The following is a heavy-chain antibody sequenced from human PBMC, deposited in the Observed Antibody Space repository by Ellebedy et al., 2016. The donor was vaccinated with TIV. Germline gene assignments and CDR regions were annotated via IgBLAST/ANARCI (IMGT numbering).Heavy chain of an antibody. J-gene: IGHJ4*02. CDR1: GGSFSGYY. V-gene: IGHV4-34*01. D-gene: IGHD3-10*01. CDR3: ARGLYYYGSGSPVGY. CDR2: INHSGST. Sequence: MPSETLSLTCAVYGGSFSGYYWSWIRQPPGKGLEWIGEINHSGSTNYNPSLKSRVTISVDTSKNQFSLKPSSVTAADTAVYYCARGLYYYGSGSPVGYWGQGTLVTVSS.